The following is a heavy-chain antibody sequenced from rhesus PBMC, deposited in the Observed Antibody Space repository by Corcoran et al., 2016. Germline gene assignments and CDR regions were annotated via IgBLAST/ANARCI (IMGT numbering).Heavy chain of an antibody. J-gene: IGHJ4*01. CDR1: GYSISSGYG. D-gene: IGHD6-31*01. V-gene: IGHV4-127*01. Sequence: QVQLQESGPGLVKPSETLSVTCAVSGYSISSGYGWGWIRQPPGKGREWIGYIDGNTAGTNYNPSLKSRVTFSKDTSKNQFSLKLSSVTAADTAVYYCARIRGGWYYFDYWGQGVLVTVSS. CDR3: ARIRGGWYYFDY. CDR2: IDGNTAGT.